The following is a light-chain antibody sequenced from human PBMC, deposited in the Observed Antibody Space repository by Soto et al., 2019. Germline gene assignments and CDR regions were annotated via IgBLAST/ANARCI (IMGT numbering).Light chain of an antibody. CDR3: CSYAGRYTLI. J-gene: IGLJ2*01. CDR2: DVT. CDR1: SSDVGAYNY. V-gene: IGLV2-11*01. Sequence: QSALTQPRSVSGSPGQPVTISCTGTSSDVGAYNYVSWYQQHPGKAPKMMIYDVTKRPSGVPDRFSGSKSGNTASLTISGLRAEDEADYYCCSYAGRYTLILGGGTKLTVL.